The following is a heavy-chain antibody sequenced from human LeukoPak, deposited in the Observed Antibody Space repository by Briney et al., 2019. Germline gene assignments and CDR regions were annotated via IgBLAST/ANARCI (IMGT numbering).Heavy chain of an antibody. CDR2: IKPDGSET. V-gene: IGHV3-7*01. Sequence: GGSLRLSCVASGFPFKGYWMTWVRQSPGKGLDWVANIKPDGSETNYLDSVKGRYTISRDNARDSLFLEMNNPRVDDTAVYYCARDGGELWPLDEWGQGILVTVSS. D-gene: IGHD3-10*01. CDR3: ARDGGELWPLDE. CDR1: GFPFKGYW. J-gene: IGHJ4*02.